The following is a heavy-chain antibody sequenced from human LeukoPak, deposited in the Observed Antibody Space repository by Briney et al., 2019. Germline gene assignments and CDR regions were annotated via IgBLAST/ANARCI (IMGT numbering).Heavy chain of an antibody. V-gene: IGHV3-23*01. J-gene: IGHJ4*02. CDR2: ISGSGGST. CDR3: AKDDEWELLSY. D-gene: IGHD1-26*01. CDR1: GFTFSSYR. Sequence: PGGSLRLSCAVSGFTFSSYRMSWVRQAPGKGLEWVSAISGSGGSTYYADSVKGRFTISRDNSKNTLYLQMNSLRAEDTAVYYCAKDDEWELLSYWGQGTLVTVSS.